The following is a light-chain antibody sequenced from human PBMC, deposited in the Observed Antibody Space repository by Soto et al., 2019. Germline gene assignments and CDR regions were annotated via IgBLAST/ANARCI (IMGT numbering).Light chain of an antibody. CDR1: QSITNR. CDR2: DAS. J-gene: IGKJ1*01. CDR3: LQHNSYPRT. Sequence: DIQMTQSPSTLSASVGDRVTITCRASQSITNRLAWYQQKPGKAPKVLIYDASILESGVPSRFSGSGSGTDFSLTISSLQPEDSATYFCLQHNSYPRTFGQGTKVDNK. V-gene: IGKV1-5*01.